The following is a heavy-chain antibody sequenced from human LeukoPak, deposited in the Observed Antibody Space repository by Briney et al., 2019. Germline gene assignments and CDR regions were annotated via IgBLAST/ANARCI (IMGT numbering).Heavy chain of an antibody. CDR1: GGTFSSYA. CDR3: ARVSLGQLRNYYYYYYMDV. D-gene: IGHD2-2*01. CDR2: IVPIFGTA. J-gene: IGHJ6*03. V-gene: IGHV1-69*05. Sequence: SVKVSCKASGGTFSSYAISWVRQAPGQGLEWMGGIVPIFGTANYAQKFQGRVTITTDESTSTAYMELSSLRSEDTAVYYCARVSLGQLRNYYYYYYMDVWGKGTTVTVSS.